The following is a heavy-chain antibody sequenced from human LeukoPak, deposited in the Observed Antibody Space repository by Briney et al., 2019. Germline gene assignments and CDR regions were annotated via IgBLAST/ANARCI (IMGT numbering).Heavy chain of an antibody. J-gene: IGHJ4*02. CDR2: ISGSGGRT. D-gene: IGHD2-2*01. Sequence: GGSLRLSCAASGFTFSSYAMSCVRQAPGKGLEWVSAISGSGGRTYYADSVKGRFTISRDNSKNTLYLQMNSLRGEDTAVYYCAKGVLCLDYWGQGTLVTVSS. CDR1: GFTFSSYA. V-gene: IGHV3-23*01. CDR3: AKGVLCLDY.